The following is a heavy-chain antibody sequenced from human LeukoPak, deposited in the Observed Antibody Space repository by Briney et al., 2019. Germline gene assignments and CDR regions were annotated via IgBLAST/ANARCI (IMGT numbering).Heavy chain of an antibody. CDR2: ISYDGSNK. J-gene: IGHJ4*02. CDR1: GFTFSSYA. V-gene: IGHV3-30-3*01. D-gene: IGHD7-27*01. Sequence: GRSLRLSCAASGFTFSSYAMHWVRQAPGKGLEWVAVISYDGSNKYYADSVKGRFTISRDNSKNTLYLQMNSLRAEDTAVYYCASHWGSLDYWGQGTLVTVSS. CDR3: ASHWGSLDY.